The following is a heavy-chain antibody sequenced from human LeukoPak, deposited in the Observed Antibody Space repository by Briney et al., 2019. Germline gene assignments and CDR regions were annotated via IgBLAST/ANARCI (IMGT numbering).Heavy chain of an antibody. CDR3: ARNEQLVPNWFDP. CDR2: ISAYNGNT. CDR1: GYTFTSYG. V-gene: IGHV1-18*01. J-gene: IGHJ5*02. D-gene: IGHD6-13*01. Sequence: GASVTVSCKASGYTFTSYGISWVRQAPGQGLEWMGWISAYNGNTNYAQKLQGRVTMTTDTSTSTAYMELRSLRSDDSAVYYCARNEQLVPNWFDPWGQGTLVTVSS.